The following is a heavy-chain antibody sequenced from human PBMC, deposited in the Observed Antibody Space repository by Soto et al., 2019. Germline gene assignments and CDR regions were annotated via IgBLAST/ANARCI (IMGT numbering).Heavy chain of an antibody. Sequence: PSETLSLTCAVSGGSISSGGYSWSWIRQPPGKGLEWIGYIYHSGSTYYNTSLKSRINISVDRSKNQFSLKLSSVTAADMAVFYCARGRRLLLWFGESTDAFDIWGQGTMVTVSS. V-gene: IGHV4-30-2*01. CDR3: ARGRRLLLWFGESTDAFDI. CDR2: IYHSGST. D-gene: IGHD3-10*01. CDR1: GGSISSGGYS. J-gene: IGHJ3*02.